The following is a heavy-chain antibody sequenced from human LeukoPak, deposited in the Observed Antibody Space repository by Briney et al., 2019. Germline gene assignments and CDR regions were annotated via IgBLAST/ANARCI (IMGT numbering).Heavy chain of an antibody. CDR2: MNPNRGNS. J-gene: IGHJ4*02. V-gene: IGHV1-8*01. Sequence: ASVKVSCKASGYTFTSYDINWVRPATGQGLEWMGWMNPNRGNSGYAQKFQGRVTMTRNTSISTAYMELSSLRSEDTDVYYCARGGRVIVNVFGYWGQGTLVTVSS. CDR3: ARGGRVIVNVFGY. CDR1: GYTFTSYD. D-gene: IGHD3-16*02.